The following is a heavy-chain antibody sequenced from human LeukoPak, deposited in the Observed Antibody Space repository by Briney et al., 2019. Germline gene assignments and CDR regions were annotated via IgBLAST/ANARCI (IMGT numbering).Heavy chain of an antibody. CDR2: INPNSGGT. V-gene: IGHV1-2*02. D-gene: IGHD3-9*01. CDR3: ARRRVYDILTSYAFDI. CDR1: GYTFTGYY. Sequence: ASVKVSCKASGYTFTGYYMHWVRQAPGQGLEWMGWINPNSGGTNYAQKFQGRVTMTRDTSISTAYMELSSLRSDDTTVYYCARRRVYDILTSYAFDIWGQGTMVTVSS. J-gene: IGHJ3*02.